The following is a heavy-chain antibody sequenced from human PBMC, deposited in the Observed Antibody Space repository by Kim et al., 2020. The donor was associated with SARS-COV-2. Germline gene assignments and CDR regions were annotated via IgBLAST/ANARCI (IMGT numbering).Heavy chain of an antibody. J-gene: IGHJ6*02. D-gene: IGHD3-9*01. CDR2: INTNTGNP. CDR1: GYTFTSYA. CDR3: ARLRALDPYYDILTGPILPHNMDV. V-gene: IGHV7-4-1*02. Sequence: ASVKVSCKASGYTFTSYAMNWVRQAPGQGLEWMGWINTNTGNPTYAQGFTGRFVFSLDTSVSTAYLQISSLKAEDTAVYYCARLRALDPYYDILTGPILPHNMDVWGQGTTVTVSS.